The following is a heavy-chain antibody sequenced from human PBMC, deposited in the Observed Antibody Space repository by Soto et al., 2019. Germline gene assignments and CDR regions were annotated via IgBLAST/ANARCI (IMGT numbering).Heavy chain of an antibody. Sequence: QVQLVESGGGVVQPGGSLRLSCAGSGFSFIRNGMYWVRQAPAKGPEWVAIIWYDGNNEYYADSVKGRFTISRDNSKNSLYLQMTRLRAEDTGVYFCARGVNTATTHSSCIDPWGKGTTVTASS. CDR2: IWYDGNNE. V-gene: IGHV3-33*01. D-gene: IGHD4-17*01. CDR3: ARGVNTATTHSSCIDP. J-gene: IGHJ6*03. CDR1: GFSFIRNG.